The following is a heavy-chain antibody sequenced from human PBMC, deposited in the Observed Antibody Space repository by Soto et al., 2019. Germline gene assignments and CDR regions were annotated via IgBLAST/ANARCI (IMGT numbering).Heavy chain of an antibody. CDR3: ARDNGMAGSFDP. J-gene: IGHJ5*02. D-gene: IGHD2-8*01. Sequence: EVQLVESGGGLVQPGGSLRLSCAASGFTFSTYSMNWVRQAPGKGLEWVSYISFSSSTIFYAYSVRGRFTISRDNAKSSLYLQMNTLRDEDTAVYYCARDNGMAGSFDPWGQGTMVTVSS. CDR2: ISFSSSTI. CDR1: GFTFSTYS. V-gene: IGHV3-48*02.